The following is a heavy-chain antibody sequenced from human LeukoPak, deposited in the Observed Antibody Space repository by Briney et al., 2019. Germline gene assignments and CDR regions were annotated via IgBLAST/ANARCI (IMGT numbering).Heavy chain of an antibody. J-gene: IGHJ4*02. CDR1: GFTFSTYA. CDR3: AKYSQDLSSANGGPVDY. V-gene: IGHV3-30-3*02. Sequence: GGSLRLSCAASGFTFSTYAMHWVRQAPGKGLEWVTVISYDGNTKFYTDSVKGRFTISRDDSKNTLYLQMHSLRPEDTAMYYCAKYSQDLSSANGGPVDYWGQGTLVTVSS. D-gene: IGHD7-27*01. CDR2: ISYDGNTK.